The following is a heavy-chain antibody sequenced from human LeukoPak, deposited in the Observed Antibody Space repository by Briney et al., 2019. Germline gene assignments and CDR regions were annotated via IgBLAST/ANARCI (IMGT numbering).Heavy chain of an antibody. D-gene: IGHD3-10*01. Sequence: SETLSLTCTFSGGSVSDYYWSWIRQSPGKGLEWIGYIYYTGSTTYNPSLKSRVTISADTSKNQFSLKLSSVTAADTAVYYCARDSGTTGEVKFDPWGQGTLVTVSS. J-gene: IGHJ5*02. CDR1: GGSVSDYY. V-gene: IGHV4-59*02. CDR3: ARDSGTTGEVKFDP. CDR2: IYYTGST.